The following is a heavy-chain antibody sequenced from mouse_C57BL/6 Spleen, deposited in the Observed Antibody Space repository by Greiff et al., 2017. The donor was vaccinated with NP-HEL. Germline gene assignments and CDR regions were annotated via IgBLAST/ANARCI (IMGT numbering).Heavy chain of an antibody. V-gene: IGHV14-2*01. CDR3: ARADHYGSSPWYFDV. Sequence: VQLKESGAELVKPGASVKLSCTASGFNIKDYYMHWVKQRTEQGLEWIGRIDPEDGETKYAPKFQGKATITADTSSNTAYLQLSSLTSEDTAVYYCARADHYGSSPWYFDVWGTGTTVTVSS. CDR1: GFNIKDYY. CDR2: IDPEDGET. J-gene: IGHJ1*03. D-gene: IGHD1-1*01.